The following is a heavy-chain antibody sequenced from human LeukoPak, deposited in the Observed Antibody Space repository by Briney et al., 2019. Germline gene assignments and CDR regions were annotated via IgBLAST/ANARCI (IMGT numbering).Heavy chain of an antibody. CDR1: GGSISSYY. V-gene: IGHV4-59*01. Sequence: SETLSLTCTVSGGSISSYYWSWIRRPPGKGLEWIGYIYYSGSTNYNPSLKSRVTISVDTSKNQFSLKLSSVTAADTAVYYCARDTGYSSGWYYYYYGMDVWGQGTTVTVSS. CDR3: ARDTGYSSGWYYYYYGMDV. D-gene: IGHD6-19*01. J-gene: IGHJ6*02. CDR2: IYYSGST.